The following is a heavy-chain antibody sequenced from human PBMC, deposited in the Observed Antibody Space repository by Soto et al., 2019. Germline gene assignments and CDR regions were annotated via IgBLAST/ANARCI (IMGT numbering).Heavy chain of an antibody. J-gene: IGHJ4*02. V-gene: IGHV1-18*01. CDR3: ARDAPPTDY. CDR2: ISAYNIKT. Sequence: QVQLVQSGAEVKKPGASVKVSCKTSGYTFTSYHISWVRQAPGQGLEWMGWISAYNIKTNYAQKFQGRVTMTTDTFTSTAYMELMSLRSDDTAVYYCARDAPPTDYWGQGTLVTVSS. CDR1: GYTFTSYH.